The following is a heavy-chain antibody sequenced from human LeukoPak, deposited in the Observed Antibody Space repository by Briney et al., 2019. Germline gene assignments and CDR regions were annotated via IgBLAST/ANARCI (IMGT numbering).Heavy chain of an antibody. J-gene: IGHJ6*02. CDR1: GYSFTGYW. CDR3: ARTYEDYYYGMDV. V-gene: IGHV5-51*01. CDR2: IYPGDSDT. Sequence: GESLKISCKGSGYSFTGYWIGWVRQMPGKGLEWMGIIYPGDSDTRYSPSFQGQVTISADKSISTAYLQWSSLKASDTAMYYCARTYEDYYYGMDVWGQGTTVTVSS. D-gene: IGHD2-21*01.